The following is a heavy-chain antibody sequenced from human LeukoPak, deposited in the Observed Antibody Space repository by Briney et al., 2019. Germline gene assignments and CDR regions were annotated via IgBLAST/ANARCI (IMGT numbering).Heavy chain of an antibody. J-gene: IGHJ2*01. D-gene: IGHD6-19*01. V-gene: IGHV3-23*01. CDR2: TSGSGGST. CDR3: ARGGWRGLDGYFDL. Sequence: GGSLRLSCAASGFTFSSYGMSWVRQAPGKGLEWVSATSGSGGSTYYADSVKGRFTISRDNAKNTLYLQMNSLRAEDMAVYYCARGGWRGLDGYFDLWGRGTLVTVSS. CDR1: GFTFSSYG.